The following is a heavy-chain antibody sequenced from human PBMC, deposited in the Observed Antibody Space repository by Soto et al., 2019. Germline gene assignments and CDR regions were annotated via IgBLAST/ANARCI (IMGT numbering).Heavy chain of an antibody. CDR1: GYPVTAYY. V-gene: IGHV1-2*01. Sequence: QLHLVQSGAVVKKPGASVTVSCSASGYPVTAYYMHWVRQAPGRGLEWMGGINPATGAAKYTRTSQGRFTRTGDTSTSTVFRELGGLTSEAPAVFYGAGGGGVGVAGSAAFDMWGQGTLVTVSS. CDR3: AGGGGVGVAGSAAFDM. D-gene: IGHD3-3*01. CDR2: INPATGAA. J-gene: IGHJ3*02.